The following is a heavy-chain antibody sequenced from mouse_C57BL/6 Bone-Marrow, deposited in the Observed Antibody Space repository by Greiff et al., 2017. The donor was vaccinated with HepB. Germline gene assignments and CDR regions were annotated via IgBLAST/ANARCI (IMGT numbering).Heavy chain of an antibody. Sequence: QVQLQQSGAELVKPGASVKISCKASGYAFSSYWMNWVKQRPGKGLEWIGQIYPGDGDTNYNGKFKGKATLTADKSSSTAYMQLSSLTSEDSAVYFCARSCQTPTWFAYWGQGTLVTVSA. CDR1: GYAFSSYW. J-gene: IGHJ3*01. V-gene: IGHV1-80*01. CDR3: ARSCQTPTWFAY. D-gene: IGHD6-1*01. CDR2: IYPGDGDT.